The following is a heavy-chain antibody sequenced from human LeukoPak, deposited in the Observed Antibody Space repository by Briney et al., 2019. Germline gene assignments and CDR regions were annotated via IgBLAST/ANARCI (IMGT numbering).Heavy chain of an antibody. J-gene: IGHJ4*02. CDR3: ATERYYYGSGFDY. CDR2: ISYDGSNK. D-gene: IGHD3-10*01. Sequence: GGSLRLSCAASGFTFSSYAMSWVRQAPGKGLEWVAVISYDGSNKYYADSVKGRFTISRDNSKNTLYLQMNSLRAEDTAVYYCATERYYYGSGFDYWGQGTLVTVSS. CDR1: GFTFSSYA. V-gene: IGHV3-30*03.